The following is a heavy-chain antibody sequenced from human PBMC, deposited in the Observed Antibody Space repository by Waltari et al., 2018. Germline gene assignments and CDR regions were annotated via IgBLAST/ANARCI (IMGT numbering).Heavy chain of an antibody. Sequence: QVHLVQSGAEVRKPGASVKVSCKGSGYTFSGYYIQWLRQDPGQGLEWMGWIDPNTGGTKLAQKFQGRVTMTRETSINTVYMELSSLGSDDTAIYYCARDLYDSRVPGDYFDYWGQGTLVTVSS. V-gene: IGHV1-2*02. CDR3: ARDLYDSRVPGDYFDY. J-gene: IGHJ4*02. CDR1: GYTFSGYY. D-gene: IGHD3-16*01. CDR2: IDPNTGGT.